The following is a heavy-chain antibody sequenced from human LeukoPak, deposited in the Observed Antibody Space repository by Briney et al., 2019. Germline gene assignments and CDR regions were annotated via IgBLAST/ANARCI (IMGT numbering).Heavy chain of an antibody. CDR3: AKAKVAGGPLYYYYMDV. V-gene: IGHV3-23*01. CDR2: ISGSGGST. Sequence: PGGSLRLSCAASGFTFSSYAMSWVRQAPGKGLEWVSAISGSGGSTYYADSVEGRFTISRDNSKNTLYLQMNSLRAEDTAVYYCAKAKVAGGPLYYYYMDVWGKGTTVTVSS. CDR1: GFTFSSYA. J-gene: IGHJ6*03. D-gene: IGHD3-16*01.